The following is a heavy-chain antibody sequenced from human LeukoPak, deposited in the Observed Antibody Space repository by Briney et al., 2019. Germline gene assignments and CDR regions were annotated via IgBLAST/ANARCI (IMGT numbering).Heavy chain of an antibody. J-gene: IGHJ6*03. CDR1: GGSISSGVYS. CDR3: ARGLYYYGSGSYYTPYYYYYMDV. Sequence: PSQTLSLTCAVSGGSISSGVYSWNWIRQPPGKGLEWIGHIYYSGSTYYNPSLKSRVTISVDTSKNQFYLKLSSVTAADTAVYYCARGLYYYGSGSYYTPYYYYYMDVWGKGTTVTVSS. V-gene: IGHV4-30-4*07. CDR2: IYYSGST. D-gene: IGHD3-10*01.